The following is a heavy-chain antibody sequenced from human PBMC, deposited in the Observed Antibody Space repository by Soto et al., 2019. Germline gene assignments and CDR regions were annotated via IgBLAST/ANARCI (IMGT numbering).Heavy chain of an antibody. J-gene: IGHJ5*02. CDR3: AIVGPWVPYYYDSSPYTFENWFDP. CDR1: GYSIISGHY. V-gene: IGHV4-38-2*01. CDR2: IYHVGST. Sequence: PSATLSLTCGVYGYSIISGHYWGFLRQPPGKGLEWIGSIYHVGSTYYSPSLNSRVTLSSDMTNNHVSLILNSVTAADTAVYYWAIVGPWVPYYYDSSPYTFENWFDPWGQGTLVTVSS. D-gene: IGHD3-22*01.